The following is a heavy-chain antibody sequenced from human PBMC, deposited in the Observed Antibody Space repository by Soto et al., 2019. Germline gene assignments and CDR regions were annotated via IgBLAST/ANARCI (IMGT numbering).Heavy chain of an antibody. CDR2: IYYSGST. D-gene: IGHD6-6*01. Sequence: SETLSLTCTVSGGSISTYYWSWIRQPPGKGLEWIGYIYYSGSTNYNPSLKSRVTISVDTSKNQFSLKLSSVTAADTAVYYCARLISRYSSSSDWFDPWGQGTLVTVSS. CDR1: GGSISTYY. V-gene: IGHV4-59*08. J-gene: IGHJ5*02. CDR3: ARLISRYSSSSDWFDP.